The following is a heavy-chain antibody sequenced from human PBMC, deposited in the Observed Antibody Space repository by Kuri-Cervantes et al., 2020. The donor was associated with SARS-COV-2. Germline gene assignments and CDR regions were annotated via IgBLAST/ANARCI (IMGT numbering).Heavy chain of an antibody. CDR1: GFTFSSYA. D-gene: IGHD6-19*01. J-gene: IGHJ4*02. Sequence: GGSLRLSCAASGFTFSSYAMSWVRQAPGKGLEWVSAISGSGGSTYYADSVKGRFTISRDNSKNTLYLQMNSLRAEDTAVYYCAKDKPRIAVAGTVLDYWGQGTLVTVSS. V-gene: IGHV3-23*01. CDR2: ISGSGGST. CDR3: AKDKPRIAVAGTVLDY.